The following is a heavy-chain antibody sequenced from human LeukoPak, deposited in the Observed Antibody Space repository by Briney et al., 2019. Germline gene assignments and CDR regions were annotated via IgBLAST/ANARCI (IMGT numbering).Heavy chain of an antibody. CDR1: GGSISSYY. CDR2: IYTSGIT. Sequence: SETLSLTCTVSGGSISSYYWSWIRQPAGKGLEWIGHIYTSGITNYNPSLKSRVTMSVDTSKNQFSLKLSSVTAADTAVYYCARETSQKGAHYMDVWGKGTTVTISS. D-gene: IGHD3-16*01. CDR3: ARETSQKGAHYMDV. V-gene: IGHV4-4*07. J-gene: IGHJ6*03.